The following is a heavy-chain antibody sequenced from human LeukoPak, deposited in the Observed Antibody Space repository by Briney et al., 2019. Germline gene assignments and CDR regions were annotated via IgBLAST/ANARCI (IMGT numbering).Heavy chain of an antibody. CDR3: ASTGPGGTGYFDY. V-gene: IGHV1-69*04. CDR2: IIPILGIA. J-gene: IGHJ4*02. Sequence: SLKVSCKASGGTFSSYAISWVRQAPGQGLEWMGRIIPILGIANYAQKFQGRVTITADKSTSTAYMELSSLRSEDTAVYYCASTGPGGTGYFDYWGQGTLVTVSS. D-gene: IGHD3-16*01. CDR1: GGTFSSYA.